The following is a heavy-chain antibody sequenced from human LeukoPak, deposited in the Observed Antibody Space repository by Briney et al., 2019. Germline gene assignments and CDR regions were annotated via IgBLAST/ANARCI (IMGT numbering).Heavy chain of an antibody. CDR2: IIPILGIA. Sequence: GASVKVSCKASGGTFSSYTISWVRQAPGQGLEWMGRIIPILGIANYAQKFQGRVTITADKSTSTAYMELSSLRSEDTAVYYCARSLPFTMIPHQPGPDAFDIWGQGTMVTVSS. D-gene: IGHD3-22*01. CDR3: ARSLPFTMIPHQPGPDAFDI. CDR1: GGTFSSYT. J-gene: IGHJ3*02. V-gene: IGHV1-69*02.